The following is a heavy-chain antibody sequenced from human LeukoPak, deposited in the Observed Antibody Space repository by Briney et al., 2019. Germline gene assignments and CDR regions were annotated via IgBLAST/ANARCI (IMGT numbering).Heavy chain of an antibody. CDR3: ARGVGSYYHFDY. D-gene: IGHD1-26*01. Sequence: GGSLRLSCAASGFTFSSYGMHWVRQAPGKGLEWVAFIRYDGSNKYYADSVKGRFTISRDNSKNTLYLQMNSLRAEDTAVYYCARGVGSYYHFDYWGQGTLVTVSS. CDR2: IRYDGSNK. V-gene: IGHV3-30*02. J-gene: IGHJ4*02. CDR1: GFTFSSYG.